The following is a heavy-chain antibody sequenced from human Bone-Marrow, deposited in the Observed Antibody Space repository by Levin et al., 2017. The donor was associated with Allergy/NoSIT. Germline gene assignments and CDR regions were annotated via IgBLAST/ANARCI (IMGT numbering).Heavy chain of an antibody. CDR1: GGSIGTYY. V-gene: IGHV4-59*01. J-gene: IGHJ3*02. CDR3: AREWGGENSFDALDT. D-gene: IGHD2-21*01. CDR2: IHYSGNT. Sequence: SETLSLTCSVSGGSIGTYYWSWIRQTPGKGLEWIGYIHYSGNTNYNPSLQSRVSISVDTSKNQFSLNLSSVTAADAAVYFCAREWGGENSFDALDTWGQGTKVTVSS.